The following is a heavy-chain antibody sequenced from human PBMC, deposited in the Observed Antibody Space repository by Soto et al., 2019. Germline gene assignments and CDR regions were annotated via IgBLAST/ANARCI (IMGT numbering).Heavy chain of an antibody. V-gene: IGHV3-9*01. CDR1: GFSFNDYA. CDR3: TQDEIRVVPGYGMDV. J-gene: IGHJ6*02. Sequence: SLRLSCASSGFSFNDYAMHWVRQVPGKGLERVSGISGDSFYIDYADSVNGRFTISRDNAENSLYLQMDSLRLEDTDLYYCTQDEIRVVPGYGMDVCGQGTTVTVSS. D-gene: IGHD2-15*01. CDR2: ISGDSFYI.